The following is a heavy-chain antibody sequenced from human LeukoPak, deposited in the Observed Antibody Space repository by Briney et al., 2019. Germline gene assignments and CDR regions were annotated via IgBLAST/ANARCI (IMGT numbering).Heavy chain of an antibody. CDR2: INPNSGGT. J-gene: IGHJ3*02. CDR1: GYTFTGYY. V-gene: IGHV1-2*02. CDR3: ARVQFNWNDVDAFDM. Sequence: GASVKVSCKASGYTFTGYYMHWVRQAPGQGLEWMGWINPNSGGTNYAQKFQGRVTMSRDTSISTAYMELSRLKSDDTAVYYCARVQFNWNDVDAFDMWGQGTMVTVSS. D-gene: IGHD1-1*01.